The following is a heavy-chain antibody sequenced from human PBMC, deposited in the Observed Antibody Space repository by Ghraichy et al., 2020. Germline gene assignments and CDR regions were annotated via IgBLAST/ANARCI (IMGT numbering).Heavy chain of an antibody. CDR3: ARDPDDPLTGYVNLLEL. CDR2: INPNSGGT. J-gene: IGHJ4*02. CDR1: GYTFTDYY. V-gene: IGHV1-2*02. D-gene: IGHD3-9*01. Sequence: ASVKVSCKASGYTFTDYYVHWVRQAPGQGLEWMGWINPNSGGTRYAQKFQGRVTMTRDTSLSTAYMDLSRLRSDDTAVYFCARDPDDPLTGYVNLLELWGQGALVTVSS.